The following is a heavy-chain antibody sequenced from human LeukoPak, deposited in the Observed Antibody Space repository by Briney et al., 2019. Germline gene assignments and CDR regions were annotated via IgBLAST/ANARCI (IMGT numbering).Heavy chain of an antibody. CDR3: ARDQEGTGITIFGVGQANWFDP. CDR1: GGTFSSYA. CDR2: IIPIFGTA. V-gene: IGHV1-69*05. D-gene: IGHD3-3*01. Sequence: ASVKVSCKAAGGTFSSYAISWVRQAPGQGLEWMGGIIPIFGTANYAQKFQGRVTITTDESTSTAYMELSSLRSEDTAVYYCARDQEGTGITIFGVGQANWFDPWGQGTLVTVSS. J-gene: IGHJ5*02.